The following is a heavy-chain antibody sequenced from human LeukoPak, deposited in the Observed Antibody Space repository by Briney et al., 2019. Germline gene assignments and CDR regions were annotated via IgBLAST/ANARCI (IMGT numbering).Heavy chain of an antibody. CDR1: GYSLTNYW. V-gene: IGHV5-51*01. J-gene: IGHJ5*02. D-gene: IGHD6-19*01. CDR2: IYAGDSDT. CDR3: ARQLRWLPDDNWFDP. Sequence: PGESLKLSCKGSGYSLTNYWIGWVRQMRGKGLGWMGVIYAGDSDTIYRPSFQGPVTISADKSISTAYLQWSTLKASGTPMYYCARQLRWLPDDNWFDPWGQGTLVTVSS.